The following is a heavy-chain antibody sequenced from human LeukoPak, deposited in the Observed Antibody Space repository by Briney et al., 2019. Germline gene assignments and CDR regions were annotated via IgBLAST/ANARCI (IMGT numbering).Heavy chain of an antibody. CDR3: ARDGAGDLEYGDYGGTYFDY. J-gene: IGHJ4*02. D-gene: IGHD4-17*01. V-gene: IGHV3-30-3*01. CDR1: GFTFSSYA. Sequence: GGSLRLSCAASGFTFSSYAMHWVRQAPGKGLEWVAVISYDGSNKYYADSVKGRFTISRDNSKNTLYLQMNSLRAEDTAVNYCARDGAGDLEYGDYGGTYFDYWGQGTLVTVSS. CDR2: ISYDGSNK.